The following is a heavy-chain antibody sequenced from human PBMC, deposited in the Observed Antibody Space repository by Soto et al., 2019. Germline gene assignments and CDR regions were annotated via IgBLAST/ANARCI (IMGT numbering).Heavy chain of an antibody. J-gene: IGHJ5*02. CDR1: GFSFSDYT. CDR3: AKDSGCVNNACAYDP. V-gene: IGHV3-21*01. D-gene: IGHD1-20*01. CDR2: ISRGSDYI. Sequence: EVHLVESGGGLVKPGGSLRLTCAGSGFSFSDYTMNWVRQAPGKGLEWVSSISRGSDYIFYADTVKGRFTISRDNARNSLYLQMSSLRAEDTAVYYCAKDSGCVNNACAYDPWGQGNLVSVSS.